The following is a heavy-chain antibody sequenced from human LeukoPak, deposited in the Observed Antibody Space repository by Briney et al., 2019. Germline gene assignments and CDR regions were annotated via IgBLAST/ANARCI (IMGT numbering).Heavy chain of an antibody. J-gene: IGHJ6*03. CDR3: ARWWYEQLVPDYYYYYMDV. CDR2: IYPGDSDT. D-gene: IGHD6-6*01. CDR1: GYTFTSYW. V-gene: IGHV5-51*01. Sequence: GESLKISCKGSGYTFTSYWIGWVRQIPGKGLGGMGIIYPGDSDTRYSPSFQGQVTISADKSISTAYLQWSSLKASDTAMYYCARWWYEQLVPDYYYYYMDVWGKGTTVTVSS.